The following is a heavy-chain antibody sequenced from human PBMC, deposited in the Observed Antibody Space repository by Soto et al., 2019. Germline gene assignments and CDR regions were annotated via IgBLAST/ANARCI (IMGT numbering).Heavy chain of an antibody. D-gene: IGHD2-8*02. V-gene: IGHV4-31*03. Sequence: PSETLSLTCTVSGGSISSGGYYWSWIRQHPGKGLEWIGYIYYSGSTYYNPSLKSRVTISVDTSKNQFSLKLSSVTAADTAVYYCARGRGTGRRPWNWFDPRGQGTLVTVSS. CDR1: GGSISSGGYY. CDR2: IYYSGST. J-gene: IGHJ5*02. CDR3: ARGRGTGRRPWNWFDP.